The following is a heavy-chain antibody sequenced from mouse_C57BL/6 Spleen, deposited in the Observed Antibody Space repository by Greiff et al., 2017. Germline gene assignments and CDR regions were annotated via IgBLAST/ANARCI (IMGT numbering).Heavy chain of an antibody. CDR1: GFTFSDYG. D-gene: IGHD4-1*01. CDR3: ARRANWEGAMDY. V-gene: IGHV5-15*04. J-gene: IGHJ4*01. CDR2: ISNLAYSI. Sequence: EVKVVESGGGLVQPGGSLKLSCAASGFTFSDYGMAWVRQAPRKGPEWVAFISNLAYSIYYADTVTGRFTIARENAKNTLYLEMSSLRSEDTAMYYCARRANWEGAMDYWGQGTSVTVSS.